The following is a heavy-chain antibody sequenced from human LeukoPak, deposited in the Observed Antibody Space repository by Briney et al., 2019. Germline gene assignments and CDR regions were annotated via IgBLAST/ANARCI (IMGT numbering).Heavy chain of an antibody. J-gene: IGHJ3*02. V-gene: IGHV1-2*02. CDR1: GYTFTGYY. CDR3: ARDSNSSGWYRRAFDX. D-gene: IGHD6-19*01. Sequence: ASVKVSCKASGYTFTGYYMHWVRQAPGQGLEWMGWINPNSGGTNYAQKFQGRVTMTRDTSISTAYMELSRPRSDDTAVYYCARDSNSSGWYRRAFDXXXXGXMXTVSS. CDR2: INPNSGGT.